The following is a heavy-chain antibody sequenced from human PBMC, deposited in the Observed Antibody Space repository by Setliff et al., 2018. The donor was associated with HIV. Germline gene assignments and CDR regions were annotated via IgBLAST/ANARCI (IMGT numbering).Heavy chain of an antibody. CDR1: GFSFDDYA. CDR3: VKGPSTSSWAVTWDAFDI. D-gene: IGHD6-13*01. V-gene: IGHV3-43D*03. CDR2: ITSDGGSS. J-gene: IGHJ3*02. Sequence: GGSLRLSCAASGFSFDDYAMHWVRQAPGKGLEWVSTITSDGGSSFYADSLKGRFTISRDNSKNSLYLQMNSLRVDDGAFYHCVKGPSTSSWAVTWDAFDIWGQGTPVTVSS.